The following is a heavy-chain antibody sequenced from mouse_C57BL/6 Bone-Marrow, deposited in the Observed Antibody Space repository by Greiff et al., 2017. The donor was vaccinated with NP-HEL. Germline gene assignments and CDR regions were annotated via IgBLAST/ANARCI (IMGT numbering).Heavy chain of an antibody. D-gene: IGHD2-4*01. CDR2: ISNGGGST. J-gene: IGHJ2*01. V-gene: IGHV5-12*01. CDR1: GFTFSDYY. Sequence: DVMLVESGGGLVQPGGSLKLSCAASGFTFSDYYMYWVRQTPEKRLEWVAYISNGGGSTYYPDTVTGRFTIYRDNAKNTLYLQMSRLKSEDTAMYYCARDYDYAFDYWGQGTTLTVSS. CDR3: ARDYDYAFDY.